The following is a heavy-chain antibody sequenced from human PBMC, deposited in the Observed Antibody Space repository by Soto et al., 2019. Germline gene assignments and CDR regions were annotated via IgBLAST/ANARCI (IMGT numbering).Heavy chain of an antibody. Sequence: EVQLVESGGGLVQPGGSLRLSCAASGFTLSSYDIHWVRQATGEGLAWVSGIGSGGDTHYADSVKGRFIISREDGKNSLYLQMTTLGVGDTAVYYCTRKTPPTGMEVWGQGATVTVSS. CDR3: TRKTPPTGMEV. CDR1: GFTLSSYD. J-gene: IGHJ6*02. CDR2: IGSGGDT. D-gene: IGHD3-9*01. V-gene: IGHV3-13*01.